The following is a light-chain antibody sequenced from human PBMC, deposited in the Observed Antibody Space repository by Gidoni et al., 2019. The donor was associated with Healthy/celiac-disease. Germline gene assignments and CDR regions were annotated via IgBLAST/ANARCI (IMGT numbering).Light chain of an antibody. Sequence: DIQMTQSPSSLSASVGDRVTITCQASQDISNYLNWYQQKPGKAPKLLIYDASNLETGVPSRFSGGGSGTDFTFTISSLQPEDIATYYCQQYDNLLMYTFGQXTKLEIK. CDR1: QDISNY. CDR3: QQYDNLLMYT. J-gene: IGKJ2*01. CDR2: DAS. V-gene: IGKV1-33*01.